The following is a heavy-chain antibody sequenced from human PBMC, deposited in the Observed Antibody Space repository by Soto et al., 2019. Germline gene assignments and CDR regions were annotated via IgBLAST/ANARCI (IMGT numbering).Heavy chain of an antibody. J-gene: IGHJ4*02. V-gene: IGHV3-23*01. Sequence: EVQLLESGGGLLRPGGSLRLSCAASGFRISSSAMSWVRQAAGEGLEWVASINRQRNKYYADSVVGRFAISRDESKDTLDLQMNSLRVADPAMSYCAKDHASSGWPTFDSWGQGALVTVSS. CDR2: INRQRNK. CDR3: AKDHASSGWPTFDS. D-gene: IGHD6-19*01. CDR1: GFRISSSA.